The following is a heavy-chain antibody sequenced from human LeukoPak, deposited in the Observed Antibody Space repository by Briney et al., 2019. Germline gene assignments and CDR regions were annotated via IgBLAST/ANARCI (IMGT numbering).Heavy chain of an antibody. D-gene: IGHD6-13*01. CDR2: IYYSGST. Sequence: SETLSLTCAVYGGSFSGYYWSWIRQPPGKGLEWIGSIYYSGSTYYNPSLKSRVTISVDTSKNQFSLKLSSVTAADTAVYYCARHPSSSWYPGWFDPWGQGTLVTVSS. J-gene: IGHJ5*02. CDR1: GGSFSGYY. CDR3: ARHPSSSWYPGWFDP. V-gene: IGHV4-34*01.